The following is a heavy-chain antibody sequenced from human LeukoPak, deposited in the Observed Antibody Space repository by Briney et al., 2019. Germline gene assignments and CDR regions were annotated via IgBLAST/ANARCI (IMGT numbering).Heavy chain of an antibody. Sequence: GGSLRLSCAASGFTFSNYAMHWVRQAPGKGLEYVSAISSNGGNTYYANSVKGRFTISRDNSKNTLYLQMGSLRAEDMAVYYCARSGYCSGGSCSYNWFDPWGRGTLVTVSS. V-gene: IGHV3-64*01. CDR1: GFTFSNYA. J-gene: IGHJ5*02. D-gene: IGHD2-15*01. CDR3: ARSGYCSGGSCSYNWFDP. CDR2: ISSNGGNT.